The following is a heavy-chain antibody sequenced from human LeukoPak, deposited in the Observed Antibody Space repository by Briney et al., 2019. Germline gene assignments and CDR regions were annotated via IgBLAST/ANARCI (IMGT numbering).Heavy chain of an antibody. D-gene: IGHD6-19*01. CDR1: GFTFSSYW. Sequence: PGGSLRLSCAASGFTFSSYWMHWVRQAPGKGLVWVSRINSDGSSTSYADSVKGRFTISRENAKNSLYLQMNSLRAGDTAVYYCARVLAVAGRNWYFDLWGRGTLVTVSS. J-gene: IGHJ2*01. V-gene: IGHV3-74*01. CDR3: ARVLAVAGRNWYFDL. CDR2: INSDGSST.